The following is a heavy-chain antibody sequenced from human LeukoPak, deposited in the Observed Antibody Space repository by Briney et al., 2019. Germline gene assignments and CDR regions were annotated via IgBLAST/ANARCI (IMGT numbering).Heavy chain of an antibody. V-gene: IGHV4-59*01. J-gene: IGHJ5*02. CDR2: IYYSGST. CDR3: ARENYDILTGYYYWFDP. Sequence: SETLSLTCTVSGGSISSYYWSWIRQPPGKGLEWIGYIYYSGSTNYNPSLKSRVTISVDTPKNQFSLKLSSVTAADTAVYYCARENYDILTGYYYWFDPWGQGTLVTVSS. CDR1: GGSISSYY. D-gene: IGHD3-9*01.